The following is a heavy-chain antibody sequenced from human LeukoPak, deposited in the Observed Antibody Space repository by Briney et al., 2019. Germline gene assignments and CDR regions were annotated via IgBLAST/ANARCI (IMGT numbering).Heavy chain of an antibody. CDR3: AGLGIGVFRGFDY. V-gene: IGHV3-23*01. D-gene: IGHD3-10*01. J-gene: IGHJ4*02. Sequence: GGSLRLSCAASGFTFSSNVVSWVRQAPGKGLEWVSSISSSGGSTYYADSVKGRFTISRDNSKNTLYLQMNSLRAEDTAVYYCAGLGIGVFRGFDYWGQGTLVTVSS. CDR1: GFTFSSNV. CDR2: ISSSGGST.